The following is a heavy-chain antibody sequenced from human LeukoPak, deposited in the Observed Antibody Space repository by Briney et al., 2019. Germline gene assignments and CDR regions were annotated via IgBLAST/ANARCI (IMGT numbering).Heavy chain of an antibody. CDR3: AKGPSTRFDY. Sequence: PGGSLRLSCAASGFTFDDYAMHWVRQAPRKGLEWVSGISWNSGSIGYADSVKGRFTISRDNAKNSLYLQMNSLRAEDTAVYYCAKGPSTRFDYWGQGTLVTVSS. CDR2: ISWNSGSI. CDR1: GFTFDDYA. J-gene: IGHJ4*02. D-gene: IGHD2-2*01. V-gene: IGHV3-9*01.